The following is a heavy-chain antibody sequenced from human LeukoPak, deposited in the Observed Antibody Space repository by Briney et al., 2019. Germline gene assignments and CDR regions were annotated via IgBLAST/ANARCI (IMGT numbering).Heavy chain of an antibody. J-gene: IGHJ5*02. D-gene: IGHD3-10*01. Sequence: PSETLSLTCTVSGGSISSISYYWGWIRQPPGEGLEWIGSLYYTGSTYYNPSLRSRVTISVDTSKNQFSLKLSSVTAADTAVYYCARHRWDYCNSVSTPFWFDPWGQGTLVTVSS. CDR1: GGSISSISYY. V-gene: IGHV4-39*01. CDR2: LYYTGST. CDR3: ARHRWDYCNSVSTPFWFDP.